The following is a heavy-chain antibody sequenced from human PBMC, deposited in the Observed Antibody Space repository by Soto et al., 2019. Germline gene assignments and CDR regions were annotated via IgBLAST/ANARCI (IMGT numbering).Heavy chain of an antibody. CDR2: ISYDGSNK. CDR3: ARQYYYDSSCAWVI. D-gene: IGHD3-22*01. Sequence: QVQLVESGGGVVQPGRSLRLSCAASGFTFSSYAMHWVRQAPGKGLEWVAVISYDGSNKYYADSVTGRFTISRDNSQNTLYLPMNSLRAEDTAVYYCARQYYYDSSCAWVIWGQGTMVTVSS. CDR1: GFTFSSYA. J-gene: IGHJ3*02. V-gene: IGHV3-30-3*01.